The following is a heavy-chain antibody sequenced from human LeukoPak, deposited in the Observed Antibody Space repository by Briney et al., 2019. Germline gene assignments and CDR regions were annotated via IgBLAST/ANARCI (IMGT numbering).Heavy chain of an antibody. V-gene: IGHV4-59*01. D-gene: IGHD3-16*01. CDR1: GGSIGSYY. CDR2: IYYSGST. J-gene: IGHJ4*02. CDR3: ARAQRLDYDYFDY. Sequence: SETLSLTCTVSGGSIGSYYWSWIRQPPGKGLEWIGYIYYSGSTNYNPSLKSRVTISVDTSKNQFSLKLSSVTAADTAVYYCARAQRLDYDYFDYWGQGTLVTVSS.